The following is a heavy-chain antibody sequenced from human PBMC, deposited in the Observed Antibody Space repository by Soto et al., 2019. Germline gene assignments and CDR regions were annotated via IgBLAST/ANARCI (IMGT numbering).Heavy chain of an antibody. CDR1: GYTFTSYG. V-gene: IGHV1-18*01. CDR2: ISAYNGNT. D-gene: IGHD1-26*01. J-gene: IGHJ5*02. CDR3: ARVVGALGPWFDP. Sequence: QVQLEQSGAEVKKPGASVKVSCKASGYTFTSYGISWVRQAPGQGLEWMGRISAYNGNTNYAQKLQGRVTMTTGTSTSTPYMELRSLRSDDTAVYYCARVVGALGPWFDPWGQGTRVTVSS.